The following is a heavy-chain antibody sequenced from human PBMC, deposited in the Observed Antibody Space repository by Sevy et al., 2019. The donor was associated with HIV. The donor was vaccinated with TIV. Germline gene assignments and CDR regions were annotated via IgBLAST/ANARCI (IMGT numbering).Heavy chain of an antibody. V-gene: IGHV4-59*13. CDR2: LDYSGST. CDR1: GGSISSYY. J-gene: IGHJ6*02. D-gene: IGHD2-2*01. Sequence: GSLRLSCTVSGGSISSYYWIWIRQPPGKGLEWIGYLDYSGSTNYNPYLKGRVSISVDTSKNPFSLKMTLMTAADTAVYYCARAGGSTDWGMDVWGQGTTVTVSS. CDR3: ARAGGSTDWGMDV.